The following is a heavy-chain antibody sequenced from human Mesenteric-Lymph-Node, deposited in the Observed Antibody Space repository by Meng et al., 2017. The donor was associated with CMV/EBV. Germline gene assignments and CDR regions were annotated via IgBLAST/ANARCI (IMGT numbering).Heavy chain of an antibody. CDR1: GFTFTSSA. CDR2: IVVGSGNT. D-gene: IGHD3-10*01. J-gene: IGHJ6*02. Sequence: SVKVSCKASGFTFTSSAVQWVRQARGQRLEWIGWIVVGSGNTNYAQKFQERVTITRDMSTSTAYMELSSLRSEDTAVYYCARQFSSGSYYYYYYGMDVWGQGTTVTVSS. V-gene: IGHV1-58*01. CDR3: ARQFSSGSYYYYYYGMDV.